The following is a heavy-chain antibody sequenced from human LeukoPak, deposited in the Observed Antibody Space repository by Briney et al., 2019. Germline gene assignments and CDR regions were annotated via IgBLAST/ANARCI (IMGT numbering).Heavy chain of an antibody. D-gene: IGHD6-19*01. Sequence: SETLSLTCTVSGGSISSYYWSWIRQPPGKGLEWIGYIYYSGSTNYNPSLKSRVTISVNTSKNQFSLKLSSVTAADTAVYYCARHSGGWWRYFDYWGQGTLVTVSS. CDR2: IYYSGST. V-gene: IGHV4-59*01. CDR3: ARHSGGWWRYFDY. CDR1: GGSISSYY. J-gene: IGHJ4*02.